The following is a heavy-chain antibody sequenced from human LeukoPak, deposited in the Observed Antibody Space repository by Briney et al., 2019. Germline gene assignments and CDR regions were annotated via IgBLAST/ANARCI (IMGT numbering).Heavy chain of an antibody. V-gene: IGHV1-69*06. D-gene: IGHD2-2*01. CDR1: GGTFSSYA. CDR3: ARERSLGYCSSTSCRNYYYYYYMDV. J-gene: IGHJ6*03. CDR2: IIPIFGTA. Sequence: GSSVKVSCKASGGTFSSYAISWVRQAPGQGLEWMGGIIPIFGTANYAQKFQGRVTITADKSTSTAYMERSSLRSEDTAVYYCARERSLGYCSSTSCRNYYYYYYMDVWGKGTTVTVSS.